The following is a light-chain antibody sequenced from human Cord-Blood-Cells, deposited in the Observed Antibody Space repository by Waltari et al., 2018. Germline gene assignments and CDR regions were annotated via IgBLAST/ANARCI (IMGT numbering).Light chain of an antibody. CDR3: SSYTSSSTWV. CDR2: DVS. J-gene: IGLJ3*02. V-gene: IGLV2-14*03. CDR1: SSDVGGYNY. Sequence: QSALTQPASVSGSPGQSITISCTGTSSDVGGYNYVSWYQQHPGKAPKLILYDVSNRPSGVSNRFSGSNSGNTASLTISGLQAEDEADYYCSSYTSSSTWVFGGGTKLTVL.